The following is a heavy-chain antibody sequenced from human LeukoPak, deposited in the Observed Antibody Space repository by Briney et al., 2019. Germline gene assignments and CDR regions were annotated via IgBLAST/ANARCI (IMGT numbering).Heavy chain of an antibody. J-gene: IGHJ4*02. CDR1: GGSISSYY. CDR2: IYYSGST. V-gene: IGHV4-59*01. Sequence: SETLSLTCTVSGGSISSYYWSWIRQPPGKGLEWIGYIYYSGSTNYNPSLKSRDTISVDTSKNQFSLKLSSVTAADTAVYYCARGGRVWLTPYYFDYWGQGTLVTVSS. D-gene: IGHD2-15*01. CDR3: ARGGRVWLTPYYFDY.